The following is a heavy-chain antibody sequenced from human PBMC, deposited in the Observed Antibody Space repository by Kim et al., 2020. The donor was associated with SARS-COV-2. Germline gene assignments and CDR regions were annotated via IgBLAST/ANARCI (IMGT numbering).Heavy chain of an antibody. D-gene: IGHD2-21*02. CDR3: ARALRNWGGDWPYYFDY. V-gene: IGHV3-23*01. CDR2: LGGSSHST. Sequence: GGSLRLSCTASGFHFSSNAMAWVRQAPGKGLECVSALGGSSHSTFYADSVKGRFTISRDNSRNTLFLQMSSLSAEDTAVYYCARALRNWGGDWPYYFDY. J-gene: IGHJ4*01. CDR1: GFHFSSNA.